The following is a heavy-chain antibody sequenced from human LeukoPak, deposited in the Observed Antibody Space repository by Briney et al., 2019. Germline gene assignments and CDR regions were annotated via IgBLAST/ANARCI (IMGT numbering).Heavy chain of an antibody. J-gene: IGHJ4*02. CDR1: GFTVSNNY. CDR3: AREGGYSSSRRYY. D-gene: IGHD6-13*01. V-gene: IGHV3-66*01. CDR2: IYSGGST. Sequence: QPGGSLRLSCAASGFTVSNNYMSWVRQAPGKGLEWVSVIYSGGSTYYADSVKGRFTISRDNSKKTLYLQMNSLRAEDTAVYYCAREGGYSSSRRYYWGQGTLVTVSS.